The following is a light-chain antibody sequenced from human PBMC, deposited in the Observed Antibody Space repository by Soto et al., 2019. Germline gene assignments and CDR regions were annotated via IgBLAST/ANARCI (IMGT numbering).Light chain of an antibody. V-gene: IGLV1-44*01. CDR1: SSNIGSNT. Sequence: QSVLTQAPSASGTPGQRVTISCSGSSSNIGSNTVSWYQQVPGTAPKLLIYSNDQRPSGVPDRFSGSKSGTSASLAIGGLQSEDEADYYCAAWDDSLNGRVFGGGTKVTVL. CDR2: SND. J-gene: IGLJ3*02. CDR3: AAWDDSLNGRV.